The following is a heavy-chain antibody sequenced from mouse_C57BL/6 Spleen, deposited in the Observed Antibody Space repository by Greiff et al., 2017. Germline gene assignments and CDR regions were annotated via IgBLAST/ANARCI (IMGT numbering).Heavy chain of an antibody. CDR1: GYTFTSYW. V-gene: IGHV1-69*01. D-gene: IGHD3-2*02. Sequence: QVQLQQSGAELVMPGASVKLSCKASGYTFTSYWMHWVKQRPGQGLEWIGEIDPSDSYTNYNQKFKGKSTLTVDKSSSTAYMQLSSLTSEDSAVYYCARPTAQAPSYAMDYWGQGTSVTVSS. CDR3: ARPTAQAPSYAMDY. CDR2: IDPSDSYT. J-gene: IGHJ4*01.